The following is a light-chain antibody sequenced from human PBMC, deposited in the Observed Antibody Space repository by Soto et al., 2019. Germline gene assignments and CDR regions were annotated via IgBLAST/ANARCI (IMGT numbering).Light chain of an antibody. CDR3: HSRA. Sequence: DIHVTQTPSTVSAAVGDEVTITCRASQTISRWLAWYQQKPGRAPKLLIYDASTLESGVPSRFSGSGSETEFTLTIRRLQPDDFATYFCHSRAFGQGTRLEIK. CDR1: QTISRW. J-gene: IGKJ5*01. V-gene: IGKV1-5*01. CDR2: DAS.